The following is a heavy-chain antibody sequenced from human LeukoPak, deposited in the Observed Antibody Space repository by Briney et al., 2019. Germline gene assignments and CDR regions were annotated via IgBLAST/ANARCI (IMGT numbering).Heavy chain of an antibody. J-gene: IGHJ4*02. CDR1: GFTFSNYD. CDR3: ARTPLTGRLPGAY. Sequence: GGSLRLSCAASGFTFSNYDMHWVRQAPGKGLEWVAITGHDGGNQYYGDSVRGRFTISRVNSKKTLYLQMSSLRVEDTAVYYCARTPLTGRLPGAYWGQGTLVTVSS. CDR2: TGHDGGNQ. D-gene: IGHD1-1*01. V-gene: IGHV3-33*01.